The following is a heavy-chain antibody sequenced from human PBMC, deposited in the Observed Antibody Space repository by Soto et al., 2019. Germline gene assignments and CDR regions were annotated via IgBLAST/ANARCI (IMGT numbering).Heavy chain of an antibody. V-gene: IGHV1-69*13. D-gene: IGHD2-2*01. CDR1: GDSFNSYA. Sequence: ASVKVSCKASGDSFNSYAISWVRQAPGQGLEWMGGIIPIFHTANHAQKFQARVTMTADESASTAYMELSGLRSEDTAVYYCARVGYCNTTNCLFYYYHYGMDVWGRGTTVTVSS. J-gene: IGHJ6*02. CDR2: IIPIFHTA. CDR3: ARVGYCNTTNCLFYYYHYGMDV.